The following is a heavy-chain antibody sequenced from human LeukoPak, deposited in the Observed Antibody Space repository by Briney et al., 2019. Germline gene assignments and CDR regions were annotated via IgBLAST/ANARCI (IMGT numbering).Heavy chain of an antibody. Sequence: TGGSLRLSCAASGYTFSSYGMHWARQAPGKGLEWVAVISYDGSNKYYADSVKGRFTISRDNSKNTLYLQMNSLRAEDTAVYYCAKDLGGGGSGFDYWGQGTLVTVSS. CDR1: GYTFSSYG. J-gene: IGHJ4*02. CDR2: ISYDGSNK. CDR3: AKDLGGGGSGFDY. V-gene: IGHV3-30*18. D-gene: IGHD3-10*01.